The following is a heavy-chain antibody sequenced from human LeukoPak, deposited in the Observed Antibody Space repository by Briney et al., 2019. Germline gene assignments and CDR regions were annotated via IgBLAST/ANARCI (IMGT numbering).Heavy chain of an antibody. Sequence: GGSLRLSCAASGFSFDDYGMSWVRQAPGKGLEWVSGFNWNGGSTGYADSVKGRFTISRDNARNSLYLQMNSLRVEDTAVYYCARDPYSGNYGDYYYYYMDVWGKGTTVTISS. CDR1: GFSFDDYG. CDR3: ARDPYSGNYGDYYYYYMDV. V-gene: IGHV3-20*04. J-gene: IGHJ6*03. D-gene: IGHD1-26*01. CDR2: FNWNGGST.